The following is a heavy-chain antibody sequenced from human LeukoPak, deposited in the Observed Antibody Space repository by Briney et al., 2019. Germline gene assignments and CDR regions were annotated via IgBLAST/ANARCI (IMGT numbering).Heavy chain of an antibody. V-gene: IGHV3-9*01. D-gene: IGHD1-26*01. Sequence: GGSLRLSCAASGFTFDDYAMHWVRQAPGKGLEWVSGISWNSGSIGYADSVKGRFTISRDNAKNSLYLQMNSLRAEDAAIYYCANEYSKGDVWGQGTMVTVSS. CDR3: ANEYSKGDV. J-gene: IGHJ3*01. CDR2: ISWNSGSI. CDR1: GFTFDDYA.